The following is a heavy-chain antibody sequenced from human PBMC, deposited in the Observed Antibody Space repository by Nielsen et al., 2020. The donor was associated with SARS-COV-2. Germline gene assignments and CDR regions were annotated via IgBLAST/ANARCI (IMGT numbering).Heavy chain of an antibody. CDR3: ARGVGMGYSSSWYVPFPPRYYFDY. V-gene: IGHV1-69*10. J-gene: IGHJ4*02. CDR1: GGTLSSNA. Sequence: SSVKVSCKASGGTLSSNAISWVGLAPGQGLDWTGGIIPNLGTANDAQKFQGRVTITADKTTSTAYMELSSLRSEDTAIYYCARGVGMGYSSSWYVPFPPRYYFDYWGQGTLVTVSS. CDR2: IIPNLGTA. D-gene: IGHD6-13*01.